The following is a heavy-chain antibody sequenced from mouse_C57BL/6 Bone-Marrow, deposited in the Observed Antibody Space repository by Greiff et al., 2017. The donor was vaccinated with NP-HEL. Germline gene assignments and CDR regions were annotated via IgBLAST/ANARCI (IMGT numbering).Heavy chain of an antibody. V-gene: IGHV1-53*01. CDR2: INPSNGGT. CDR1: GYTFTSYW. CDR3: AYSSYLYYFDY. D-gene: IGHD2-5*01. Sequence: QVQLQQPGTELVKPGASVKLSCKASGYTFTSYWMHWVKQRPGPGLEWIGNINPSNGGTNYNEKFKSKATLTVDKSSSTAYMQLSSLTSEDSAVYYWAYSSYLYYFDYWGKGTTLTVSS. J-gene: IGHJ2*01.